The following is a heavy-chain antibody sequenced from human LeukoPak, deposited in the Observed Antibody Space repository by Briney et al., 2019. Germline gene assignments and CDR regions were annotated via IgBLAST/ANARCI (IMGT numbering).Heavy chain of an antibody. CDR2: IYYSGST. CDR3: ARGGWNYDFARNIYKDV. J-gene: IGHJ6*03. D-gene: IGHD1-7*01. Sequence: SETLSLTCTVSGGSISSYYWSWIRQPPGKGLEWIGYIYYSGSTNYNPSLKSRVTISVDTSKNQFSLKLSSVTAADTAVYYCARGGWNYDFARNIYKDVWGKGTTVTVSS. V-gene: IGHV4-59*01. CDR1: GGSISSYY.